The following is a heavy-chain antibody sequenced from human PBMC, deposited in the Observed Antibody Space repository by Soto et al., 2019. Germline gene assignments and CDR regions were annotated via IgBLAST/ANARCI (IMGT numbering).Heavy chain of an antibody. Sequence: QVHLQQWGAGLLKPSETLSLSCTVYGGSLSRYSWSWIRQSPGKGLEWIGEINCSGGTDYNPSVKSRGTIFAVTSRYKFFLELASLTGANTAVYYCAGVAGTPTFDYWGQGTLITVSS. D-gene: IGHD6-19*01. CDR3: AGVAGTPTFDY. CDR1: GGSLSRYS. V-gene: IGHV4-34*01. CDR2: INCSGGT. J-gene: IGHJ4*02.